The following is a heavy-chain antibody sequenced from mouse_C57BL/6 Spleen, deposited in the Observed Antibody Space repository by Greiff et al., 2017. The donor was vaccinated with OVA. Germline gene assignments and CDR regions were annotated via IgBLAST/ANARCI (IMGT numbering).Heavy chain of an antibody. D-gene: IGHD2-4*01. Sequence: VQLQQPGAELVRPGSSVKLSCKASGYTFTSYWMDWVKQRPGQGLEWIGNIYPSDSETHYNQKFKDKATLTVDKSSSTAYMQLSSLTSEDSAVYYGARSGDYDGYYAMDYWGQGTSVTVSS. CDR3: ARSGDYDGYYAMDY. CDR1: GYTFTSYW. CDR2: IYPSDSET. V-gene: IGHV1-61*01. J-gene: IGHJ4*01.